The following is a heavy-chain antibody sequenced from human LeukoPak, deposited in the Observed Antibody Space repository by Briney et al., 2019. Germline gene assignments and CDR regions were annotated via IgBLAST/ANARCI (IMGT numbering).Heavy chain of an antibody. CDR1: GFTFSVYG. V-gene: IGHV3-48*04. CDR3: VRDFEVPAAAPDYYYFYYMDV. Sequence: GALRLSCAVSGFTFSVYGMNWVHQAPGKGLEWLSHISSGGTTIYYADSVKGRFTVSRDNVENSLFLQMNSLRVDDTAVYYCVRDFEVPAAAPDYYYFYYMDVWGTGTTVTVSS. D-gene: IGHD2-2*01. CDR2: ISSGGTTI. J-gene: IGHJ6*03.